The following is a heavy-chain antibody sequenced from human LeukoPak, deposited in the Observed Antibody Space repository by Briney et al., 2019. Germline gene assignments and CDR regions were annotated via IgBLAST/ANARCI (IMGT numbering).Heavy chain of an antibody. CDR1: GFSFSTSA. CDR3: AKQGGLYRSSCVGY. J-gene: IGHJ4*02. CDR2: IRGGGGIT. Sequence: GGSLRLSCAAPGFSFSTSAMCWGRQAPGKGLGWVSAIRGGGGITYYAHSEKGPYTTSRENTKNTLYLQMNSARAEDTGVYYCAKQGGLYRSSCVGYWGQEPRVTVSS. D-gene: IGHD6-13*01. V-gene: IGHV3-23*01.